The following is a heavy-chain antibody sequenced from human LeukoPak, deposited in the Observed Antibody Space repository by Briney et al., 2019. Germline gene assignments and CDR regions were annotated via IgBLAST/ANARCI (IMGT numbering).Heavy chain of an antibody. CDR1: GYTFTSYY. D-gene: IGHD6-13*01. V-gene: IGHV1-46*01. J-gene: IGHJ4*02. Sequence: ASVKVSCKASGYTFTSYYMHWVRQAPGQGLEWVGIINPSGGSTSYAQKFQGRVTMTRDMSTSTVYMELSSLRSEDTAVYYCARDRGRQQLVSYYFDYWGQGTLVTVSS. CDR2: INPSGGST. CDR3: ARDRGRQQLVSYYFDY.